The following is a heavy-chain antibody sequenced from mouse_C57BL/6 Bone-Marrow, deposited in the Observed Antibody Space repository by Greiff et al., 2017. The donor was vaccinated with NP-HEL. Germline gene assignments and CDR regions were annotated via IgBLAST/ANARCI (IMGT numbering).Heavy chain of an antibody. Sequence: EVQLQQSGAELVRPGASVKLSCTASGFNIKDDYMHWVKQRPEQGLEWIGWIDPENGDTEYASKFQGKATIKADTSSNTAYLQLSSLTSEDTAVYYCTTCGYYGSSFYWYFDVWGTGTTVTVSS. CDR1: GFNIKDDY. CDR3: TTCGYYGSSFYWYFDV. D-gene: IGHD1-1*01. J-gene: IGHJ1*03. V-gene: IGHV14-4*01. CDR2: IDPENGDT.